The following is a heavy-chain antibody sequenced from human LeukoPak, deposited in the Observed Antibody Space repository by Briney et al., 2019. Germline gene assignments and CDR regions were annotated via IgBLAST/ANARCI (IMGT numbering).Heavy chain of an antibody. D-gene: IGHD3-9*01. Sequence: GGSLRLSSAASGFTFSSYSMNWVRQAPGKGLEWVSSISSSSSYIYYADSVKGRFTISRDNAKNSLYLQMNSLRAEDTAVYYCAKIDILTGYVFDYWGQGTLVTVSS. CDR2: ISSSSSYI. J-gene: IGHJ4*02. V-gene: IGHV3-21*04. CDR3: AKIDILTGYVFDY. CDR1: GFTFSSYS.